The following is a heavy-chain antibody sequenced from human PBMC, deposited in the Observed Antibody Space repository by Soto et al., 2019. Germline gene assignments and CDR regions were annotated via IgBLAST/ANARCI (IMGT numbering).Heavy chain of an antibody. Sequence: QVQLVQSGAEEKKPGATVKVSCKASGYTFTSYAMDWVRQAPGQRLEWMGWINAGNGNTKYSQKFQGRVTITRDTSATTAYMELSSLRSEDTAVYYCARGFPLWFEPWGQGTLVTVSS. CDR3: ARGFPLWFEP. CDR1: GYTFTSYA. V-gene: IGHV1-3*05. J-gene: IGHJ5*02. CDR2: INAGNGNT. D-gene: IGHD3-3*01.